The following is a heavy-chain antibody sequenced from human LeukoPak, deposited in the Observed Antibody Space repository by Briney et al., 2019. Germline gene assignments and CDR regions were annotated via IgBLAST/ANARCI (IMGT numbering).Heavy chain of an antibody. Sequence: SETLSRTCTVSGGSISSYYWSWIRQPPGKGLEWIGYIYYSGSTNYNPSLKSRVTISVDTSKNQFSLKLSSVTAADTAVYYCATQAPNHYDFWSGALDYWGQGTLVTVSS. CDR1: GGSISSYY. CDR2: IYYSGST. D-gene: IGHD3-3*01. V-gene: IGHV4-59*08. CDR3: ATQAPNHYDFWSGALDY. J-gene: IGHJ4*02.